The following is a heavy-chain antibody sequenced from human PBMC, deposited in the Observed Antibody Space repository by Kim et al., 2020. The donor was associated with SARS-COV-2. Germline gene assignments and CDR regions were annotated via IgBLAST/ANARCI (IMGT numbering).Heavy chain of an antibody. Sequence: STYYNPSLKSRVTISVDTSKNQFSLKLSSVTAADTAVYYCARAHWRLVDYWGQGTLVTVSS. J-gene: IGHJ4*02. CDR3: ARAHWRLVDY. V-gene: IGHV4-31*02. CDR2: ST. D-gene: IGHD3-3*01.